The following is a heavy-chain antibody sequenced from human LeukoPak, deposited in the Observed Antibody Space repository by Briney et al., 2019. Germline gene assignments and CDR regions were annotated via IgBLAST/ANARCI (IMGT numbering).Heavy chain of an antibody. CDR1: GFTFGAYS. CDR3: VRAPDGGYDY. D-gene: IGHD1-26*01. V-gene: IGHV3-48*02. Sequence: PGGSLRLSCTASGFTFGAYSMQWVRQAPGKGLEYISYVSSGGSVMYYADSVKGRFTISRDNAKKSVYLQMNSLRDEDTAIYYCVRAPDGGYDYWGQGALVTVSS. J-gene: IGHJ4*02. CDR2: VSSGGSVM.